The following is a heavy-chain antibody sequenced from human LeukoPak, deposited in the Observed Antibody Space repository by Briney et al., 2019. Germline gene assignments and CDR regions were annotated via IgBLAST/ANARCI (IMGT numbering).Heavy chain of an antibody. CDR1: GFTFSDSA. CDR2: IRSKTNNYAT. CDR3: TRPGSYSTDDAFDI. V-gene: IGHV3-73*01. J-gene: IGHJ3*02. Sequence: GGSLRLSCAGSGFTFSDSAMHWVRQASGKGLEWVGRIRSKTNNYATAYAASVTGRFTVFRDDSKNTAYLQMDSLKIEDTADYYCTRPGSYSTDDAFDIWGQGTMVTVSS. D-gene: IGHD1-26*01.